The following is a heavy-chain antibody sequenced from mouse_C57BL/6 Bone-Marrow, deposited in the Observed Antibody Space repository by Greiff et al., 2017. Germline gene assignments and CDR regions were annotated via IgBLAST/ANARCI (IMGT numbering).Heavy chain of an antibody. D-gene: IGHD1-1*01. CDR1: GYTFTSYW. CDR3: ARPTTVVRGAMDY. CDR2: IDPSDSYT. Sequence: QVQLQQPGAELVRPGTSVKLSCKASGYTFTSYWMHWVKQRPGQGLEWIGVIDPSDSYTNYNQKFKGKATLTVDTSSSTAYMQLSSLTSEDSAVYYCARPTTVVRGAMDYWGQGTSVTVSS. J-gene: IGHJ4*01. V-gene: IGHV1-59*01.